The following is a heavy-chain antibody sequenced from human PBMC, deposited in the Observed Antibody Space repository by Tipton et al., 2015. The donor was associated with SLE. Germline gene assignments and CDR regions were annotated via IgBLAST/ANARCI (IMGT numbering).Heavy chain of an antibody. J-gene: IGHJ6*03. V-gene: IGHV4-61*02. CDR3: ARENSQQLVPGYYYHYMDV. Sequence: TLSLTCTVSGGSISSGSYYWSWIRQPAGKGLEWIGRIYTSGSTNYNPSLKSRVTISVDTSKNRFSLELSSVTAADSAVYYCARENSQQLVPGYYYHYMDVWGKGTTVTVSS. CDR2: IYTSGST. CDR1: GGSISSGSYY. D-gene: IGHD6-13*01.